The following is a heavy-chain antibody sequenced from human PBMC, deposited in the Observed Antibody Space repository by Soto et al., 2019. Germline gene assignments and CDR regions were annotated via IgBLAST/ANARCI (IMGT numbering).Heavy chain of an antibody. CDR1: GFTFSSYA. CDR3: AKRGAGHYFDY. CDR2: ISGSGDST. D-gene: IGHD6-19*01. Sequence: EVQLLEAGGGLVLPGGSLRLSCAASGFTFSSYAMSWVRQAPGKGLEWVSVISGSGDSTYYADSVKGRLTISRGNSKNALYLQMSSLRAEDTAVYNCAKRGAGHYFDYWGQGTLVTVSS. V-gene: IGHV3-23*01. J-gene: IGHJ4*02.